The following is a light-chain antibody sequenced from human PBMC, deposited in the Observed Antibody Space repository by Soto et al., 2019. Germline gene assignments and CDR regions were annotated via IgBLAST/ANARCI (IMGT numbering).Light chain of an antibody. CDR2: DAS. CDR1: QDVTNS. Sequence: EILITQSPATLSLSPGEGVTLSCRAAQDVTNSVAWYQQKSGQAPRLLIYDASARASGVSARFSGSGSGTDFTLTISGXQAEDFAVYFCQQYIRRPLSFGQGTRLEIK. V-gene: IGKV3-15*01. J-gene: IGKJ5*01. CDR3: QQYIRRPLS.